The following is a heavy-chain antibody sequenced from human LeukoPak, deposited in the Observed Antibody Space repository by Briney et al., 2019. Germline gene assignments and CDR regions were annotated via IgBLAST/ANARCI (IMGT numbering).Heavy chain of an antibody. CDR2: IYHSGST. CDR3: ARLRPSMVRGVMNYYYYYYMDV. CDR1: VYSISSGYY. Sequence: SETLSLTCIVSVYSISSGYYWGWIRQPPGKGLEWIGSIYHSGSTYYNPSLKSRVTISVDTSKNQFSLKLSSVTAADTAVYYCARLRPSMVRGVMNYYYYYYMDVWGKGTTVTISS. J-gene: IGHJ6*03. D-gene: IGHD3-10*01. V-gene: IGHV4-38-2*02.